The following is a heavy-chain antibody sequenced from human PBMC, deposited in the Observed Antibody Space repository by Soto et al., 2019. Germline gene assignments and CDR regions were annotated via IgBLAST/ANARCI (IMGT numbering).Heavy chain of an antibody. CDR1: CGSISSYY. V-gene: IGHV4-59*01. CDR2: IYYSGST. J-gene: IGHJ3*02. CDR3: ARGQDDSSGYHDAFDI. D-gene: IGHD3-22*01. Sequence: SETLSLTCTVSCGSISSYYWSWIRQPPGKGLEWIGYIYYSGSTNYNPSLKSRVTISVDTSKNQFSLKLSSVTAADTAVYYCARGQDDSSGYHDAFDIWGQGTMVTVSS.